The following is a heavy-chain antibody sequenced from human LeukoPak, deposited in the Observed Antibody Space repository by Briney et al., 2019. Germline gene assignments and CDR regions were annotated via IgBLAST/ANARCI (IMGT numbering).Heavy chain of an antibody. J-gene: IGHJ4*02. CDR1: GGTFSSYA. CDR3: ASLPNPFLYSSGWFDY. CDR2: IIPILGIA. D-gene: IGHD6-19*01. Sequence: GASVKVSCKASGGTFSSYAISWVRQAPGQGLEWMGRIIPILGIANYAQKFQGRVTITADKSTSTAYMELSSLRSEDAAVYYCASLPNPFLYSSGWFDYWGQGTLVTVSS. V-gene: IGHV1-69*04.